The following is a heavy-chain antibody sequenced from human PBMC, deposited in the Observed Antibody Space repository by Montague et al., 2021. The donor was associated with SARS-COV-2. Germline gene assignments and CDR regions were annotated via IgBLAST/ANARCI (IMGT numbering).Heavy chain of an antibody. D-gene: IGHD2-15*01. Sequence: SETLSLTCTVSAGSISSHYWSWIRQPPGKALEWIGYVYYTGSTKYNPSLQSRVTMSVDTPKNRFSLSLRSLTAADTAVYYWARAQNTCLIATCVNYFDIWGLGALVTVSS. CDR3: ARAQNTCLIATCVNYFDI. CDR2: VYYTGST. V-gene: IGHV4-59*11. J-gene: IGHJ4*02. CDR1: AGSISSHY.